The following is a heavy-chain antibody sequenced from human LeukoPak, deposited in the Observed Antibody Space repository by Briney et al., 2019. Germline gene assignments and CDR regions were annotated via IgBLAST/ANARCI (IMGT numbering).Heavy chain of an antibody. D-gene: IGHD2-15*01. J-gene: IGHJ6*02. CDR2: INPNSGGT. CDR3: ARDYSGGYGMDV. CDR1: GYTFTGYY. Sequence: ASVKVSCKASGYTFTGYYMHWVRQAPGQGLEWMGWINPNSGGTNYAQKFQGWVTMTRDTSISTAYMELSRLRSDDTAVYYCARDYSGGYGMDVWGHGTTVTVSS. V-gene: IGHV1-2*04.